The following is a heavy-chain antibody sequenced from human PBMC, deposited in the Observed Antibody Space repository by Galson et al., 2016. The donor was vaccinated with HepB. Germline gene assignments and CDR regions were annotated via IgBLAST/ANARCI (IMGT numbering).Heavy chain of an antibody. V-gene: IGHV4-59*01. CDR1: GGSISSYY. CDR3: ARDAWGYDGDPRSDAMDV. CDR2: IYYSGST. J-gene: IGHJ6*04. D-gene: IGHD4-17*01. Sequence: SETLSLTCTVSGGSISSYYWNWIRQPPGKGLEWIGYIYYSGSTNYNPSLKSRVTMSVDTSKNQFSLKLRSVTAADTAVYYCARDAWGYDGDPRSDAMDVWGKGTTVTVSS.